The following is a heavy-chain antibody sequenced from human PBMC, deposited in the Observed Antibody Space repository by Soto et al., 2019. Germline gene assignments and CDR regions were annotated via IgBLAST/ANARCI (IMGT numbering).Heavy chain of an antibody. D-gene: IGHD3-10*01. CDR3: GRDRPTAGIDY. CDR2: INPSGGST. J-gene: IGHJ4*02. CDR1: GYTFTSYY. V-gene: IGHV1-46*01. Sequence: ASVKVSCKASGYTFTSYYMHWVRQAPGQGLEWMGIINPSGGSTSYAQKFQGRVTMTRDTSTSTVYMELSSLRSEDTAVYYCGRDRPTAGIDYWGQGTLVTASS.